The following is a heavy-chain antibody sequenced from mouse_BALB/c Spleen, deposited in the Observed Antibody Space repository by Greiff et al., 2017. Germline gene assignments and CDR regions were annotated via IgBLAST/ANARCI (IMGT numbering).Heavy chain of an antibody. V-gene: IGHV5-4*02. CDR2: ISDGGSYT. J-gene: IGHJ4*01. D-gene: IGHD1-1*01. CDR1: GFTFSDYY. CDR3: ARGGSSPHYYAMDY. Sequence: EVMLVESGGGLVQPGGSRKLSCAASGFTFSDYYMYWVRQTPEKRLEWVATISDGGSYTYYPDSVKGRFTISRDNAKNNLYLQMSSLKSEDTAMYYCARGGSSPHYYAMDYWGQGTSVTVSS.